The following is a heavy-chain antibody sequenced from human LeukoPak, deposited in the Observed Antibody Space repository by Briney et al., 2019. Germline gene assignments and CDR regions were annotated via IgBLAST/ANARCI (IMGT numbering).Heavy chain of an antibody. CDR1: GGSISSSNW. CDR2: IYHSGST. J-gene: IGHJ3*02. D-gene: IGHD3-22*01. Sequence: SETLSLTCAVSGGSISSSNWWSWVRQPPGKGLEWIGEIYHSGSTNYNPSLKSRVTISVDKSKNQFSLKLSSVTAADTAVYYCARDLNDSSGYYLGDAFDIWGQGTMVTVSS. CDR3: ARDLNDSSGYYLGDAFDI. V-gene: IGHV4-4*02.